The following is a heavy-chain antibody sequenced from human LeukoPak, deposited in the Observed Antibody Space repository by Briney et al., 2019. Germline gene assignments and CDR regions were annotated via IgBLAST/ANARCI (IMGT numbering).Heavy chain of an antibody. CDR1: GYTFTGYY. J-gene: IGHJ4*02. Sequence: GASVKVSCKASGYTFTGYYMHWGRQAPGQGLEWMGWINPNSGGTNYAQKFQGRVTMTRDTSISTAYMELSRLRSDDTAVYYCARAGYSYGDLTDYWGQGTLVTVSS. CDR2: INPNSGGT. CDR3: ARAGYSYGDLTDY. D-gene: IGHD5-18*01. V-gene: IGHV1-2*02.